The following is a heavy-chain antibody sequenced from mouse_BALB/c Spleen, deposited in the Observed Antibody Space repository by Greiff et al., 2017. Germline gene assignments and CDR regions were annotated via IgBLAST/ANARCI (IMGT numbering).Heavy chain of an antibody. J-gene: IGHJ4*01. Sequence: EVNLVESGGGLVKPGGSLKLSCAASGFTFSSYAMSWVRQTPEKRLEWVASISSGGSTYYPDSVKGRFTISRDNARNILYLQMSSLRSEDTAMYYCARVYGNPLYYAMDYWGQGTSVTVSS. V-gene: IGHV5-6-5*01. CDR3: ARVYGNPLYYAMDY. CDR1: GFTFSSYA. D-gene: IGHD2-1*01. CDR2: ISSGGST.